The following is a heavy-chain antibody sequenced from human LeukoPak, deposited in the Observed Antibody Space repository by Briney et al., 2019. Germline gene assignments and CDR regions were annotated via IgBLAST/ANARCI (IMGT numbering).Heavy chain of an antibody. Sequence: ASVKVSCKASGYTFTSYAMHWVRQAPGQRLEWMGWINAGNGNTKYSQKFQGRVTITRDTSASTAYMELSSLRSEDTAVYYCARDPDYGDYYYYGMDVWGQGTTVTVSS. D-gene: IGHD4-17*01. CDR2: INAGNGNT. CDR3: ARDPDYGDYYYYGMDV. CDR1: GYTFTSYA. V-gene: IGHV1-3*01. J-gene: IGHJ6*02.